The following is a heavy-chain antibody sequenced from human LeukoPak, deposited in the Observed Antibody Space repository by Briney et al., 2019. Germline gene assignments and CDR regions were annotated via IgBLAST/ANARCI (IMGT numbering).Heavy chain of an antibody. CDR3: VRGNYNFDY. V-gene: IGHV6-1*01. CDR1: GESVSSTGAS. D-gene: IGHD5-24*01. Sequence: SQTLSLTCAISGESVSSTGASWDWIRQSPSRGLEWLGRTYYRSQWYYEYALSVKSRIIVAPDTSKNQFSLQLNSVTPEDTAVYYCVRGNYNFDYWGQGSLVTVSS. J-gene: IGHJ4*02. CDR2: TYYRSQWYY.